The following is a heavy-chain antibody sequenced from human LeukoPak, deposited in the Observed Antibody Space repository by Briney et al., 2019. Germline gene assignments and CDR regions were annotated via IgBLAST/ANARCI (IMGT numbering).Heavy chain of an antibody. J-gene: IGHJ4*02. V-gene: IGHV3-74*01. Sequence: GGSLRLSCAASGFSFSSYWMHWVRQAPGKGLVWVSRINNAGRDTTYADPVKGRFTISRDNAKNTLYLQMNSLRPEDTAVYYCARGYYGPDYWGQGTLVTVSS. CDR3: ARGYYGPDY. CDR2: INNAGRDT. CDR1: GFSFSSYW. D-gene: IGHD3-10*01.